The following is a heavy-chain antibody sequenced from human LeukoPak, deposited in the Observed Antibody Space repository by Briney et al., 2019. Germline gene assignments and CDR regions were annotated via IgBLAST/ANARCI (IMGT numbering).Heavy chain of an antibody. V-gene: IGHV3-30-3*01. J-gene: IGHJ4*02. Sequence: GGSLRLSCTTSGFTFSAYTMHWVRQTPGKGLEWVAVISFDGNYKYYSDSVKGRFTISRDSSKDTLYLQMNSLRAEDTAVYYCARDPVYYGSGSSIWGQGTLVTVSS. CDR3: ARDPVYYGSGSSI. D-gene: IGHD3-10*01. CDR1: GFTFSAYT. CDR2: ISFDGNYK.